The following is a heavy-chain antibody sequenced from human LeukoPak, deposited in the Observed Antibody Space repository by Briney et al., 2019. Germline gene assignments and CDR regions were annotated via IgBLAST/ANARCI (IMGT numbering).Heavy chain of an antibody. CDR3: ARGYCSGGSCYSGFDY. CDR1: GFTFSSYW. V-gene: IGHV3-7*01. CDR2: IKQDGSEK. D-gene: IGHD2-15*01. J-gene: IGHJ4*02. Sequence: PGGSLRLSCAASGFTFSSYWMSWVRQAPGKGLVWVANIKQDGSEKYYVDSVKGRFTISRDNAKDSLYLQMNSLRAEDTAVYYCARGYCSGGSCYSGFDYWGQGTLVTVSS.